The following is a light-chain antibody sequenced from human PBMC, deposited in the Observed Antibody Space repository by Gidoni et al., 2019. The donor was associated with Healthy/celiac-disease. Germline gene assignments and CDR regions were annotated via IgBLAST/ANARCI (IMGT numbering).Light chain of an antibody. CDR2: GAS. V-gene: IGKV3-20*01. Sequence: EIVLTQSSGTLPLSPGESATLTCRASQSVSSSYLAWYQQKPGQAPRLLIYGASSRATGIPDRFSGSGSGTDFTLTISRLEPEDVAVYYCQQYGSSPWTFGQGTKVEIK. CDR1: QSVSSSY. J-gene: IGKJ1*01. CDR3: QQYGSSPWT.